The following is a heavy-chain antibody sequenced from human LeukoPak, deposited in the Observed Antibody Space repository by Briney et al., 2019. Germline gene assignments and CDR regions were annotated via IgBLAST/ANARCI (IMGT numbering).Heavy chain of an antibody. CDR2: IYHSGST. Sequence: SGTLSLTCAVSGGSISSSNWWSGVRQPPGKGLEWIGEIYHSGSTNYNPSLKSRVTIPVDKSKNQFSLKLSSVTAADTAVYYCARENLVAGTSGSGYDAFDIWGQGTMVTVSS. V-gene: IGHV4-4*02. CDR1: GGSISSSNW. D-gene: IGHD6-19*01. CDR3: ARENLVAGTSGSGYDAFDI. J-gene: IGHJ3*02.